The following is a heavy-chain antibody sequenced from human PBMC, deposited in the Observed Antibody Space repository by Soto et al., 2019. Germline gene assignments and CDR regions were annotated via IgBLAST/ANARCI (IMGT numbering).Heavy chain of an antibody. J-gene: IGHJ4*02. V-gene: IGHV3-53*01. CDR3: ATRGGGGGY. D-gene: IGHD3-16*01. Sequence: EVQLVESGGGLIQPGGSLRLSCAVSGFTVSNNYMSWVRQAPGKGLEGVSVIYSGGYTAYGDSVKGRFTISRDNSKNNLYLQVNSLGAPGPAVFYWATRGGGGGYWGQGTLVTVSS. CDR1: GFTVSNNY. CDR2: IYSGGYT.